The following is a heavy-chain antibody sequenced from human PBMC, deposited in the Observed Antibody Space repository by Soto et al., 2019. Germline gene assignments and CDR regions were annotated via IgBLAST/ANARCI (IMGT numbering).Heavy chain of an antibody. CDR2: IIPIFGTA. CDR3: ARGAIFGVVITYYYYYGMDV. V-gene: IGHV1-69*06. Sequence: SVKVSCKASGGTFSSYAISWVRQAPGQGLEWMGGIIPIFGTANYAQKFQGRVTITADKSTSTAYMELSSLRSEDTAVYYCARGAIFGVVITYYYYYGMDVWGQGNTVTVSS. CDR1: GGTFSSYA. J-gene: IGHJ6*02. D-gene: IGHD3-3*01.